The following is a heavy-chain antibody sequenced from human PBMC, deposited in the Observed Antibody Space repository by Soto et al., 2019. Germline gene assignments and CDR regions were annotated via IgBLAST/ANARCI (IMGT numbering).Heavy chain of an antibody. J-gene: IGHJ5*02. CDR2: IIPIFGTA. D-gene: IGHD3-22*01. CDR1: GGTFSSYA. V-gene: IGHV1-69*13. CDR3: ASSTFSHDSSGYNQYNWFDP. Sequence: ASVKVSCKASGGTFSSYAISWVRQAPGQGLEWMEGIIPIFGTANYAQKFQGRVTITADESTSTAYMELSSLRSEDTAVYYCASSTFSHDSSGYNQYNWFDPWGQGTLVTVSS.